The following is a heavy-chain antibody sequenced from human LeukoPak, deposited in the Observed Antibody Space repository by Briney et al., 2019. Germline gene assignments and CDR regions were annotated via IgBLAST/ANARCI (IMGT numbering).Heavy chain of an antibody. J-gene: IGHJ6*02. CDR1: GFTFDDYA. Sequence: GGSLRLSCAASGFTFDDYAMFWVRQAPGRGLEWVSGISWDSRNIGYAASVKGRFTTSRDNGKNSLYLQMNSLRPDDTALYYCARGNRDTSGFYFYYGMDVWGPGSTVTVSS. D-gene: IGHD6-19*01. V-gene: IGHV3-9*01. CDR3: ARGNRDTSGFYFYYGMDV. CDR2: ISWDSRNI.